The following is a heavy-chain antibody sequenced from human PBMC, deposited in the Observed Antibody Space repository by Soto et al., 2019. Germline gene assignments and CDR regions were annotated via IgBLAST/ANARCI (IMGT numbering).Heavy chain of an antibody. V-gene: IGHV3-30-3*01. D-gene: IGHD3-3*01. Sequence: PGGSLRLSCAASGFTFSSYAMHWVRQAPGKGLEWVAVISYDGSNKYYADSVKGRFTISRDNSKNTLYLQMNSLRAEDTAVYYCARESPKWSYYGGWFDPWGQGTLVTVSS. CDR1: GFTFSSYA. CDR2: ISYDGSNK. J-gene: IGHJ5*02. CDR3: ARESPKWSYYGGWFDP.